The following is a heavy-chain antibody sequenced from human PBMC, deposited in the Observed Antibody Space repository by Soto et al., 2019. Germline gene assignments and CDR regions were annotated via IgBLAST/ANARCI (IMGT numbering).Heavy chain of an antibody. CDR1: GFTFSSYA. D-gene: IGHD2-2*01. V-gene: IGHV3-30-3*01. J-gene: IGHJ6*02. Sequence: GGSLRLSCAASGFTFSSYAMHWVRQAPGKGLEWVAVISYDGSNKYYADSVKGRFTISRDNSKNTLYLQMNSLRAEDTAVYYCARDLAQWGSTSWGGGPPDYYHYGMDVWGQGTTVTVSS. CDR3: ARDLAQWGSTSWGGGPPDYYHYGMDV. CDR2: ISYDGSNK.